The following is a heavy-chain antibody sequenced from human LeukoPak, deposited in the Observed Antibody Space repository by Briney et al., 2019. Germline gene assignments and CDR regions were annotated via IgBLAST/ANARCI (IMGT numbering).Heavy chain of an antibody. CDR3: ARKGLGGELGGFDS. CDR1: GFTFDDYG. Sequence: PGGSLRLSCAASGFTFDDYGMSWVRHVPGKGLEWVSGTNRRGDITGYADFVKGRFTISRDNAKNSLYLQMNSLRVEDTALYHCARKGLGGELGGFDSWGQGTLVTVSS. V-gene: IGHV3-20*01. J-gene: IGHJ4*02. D-gene: IGHD1-7*01. CDR2: TNRRGDIT.